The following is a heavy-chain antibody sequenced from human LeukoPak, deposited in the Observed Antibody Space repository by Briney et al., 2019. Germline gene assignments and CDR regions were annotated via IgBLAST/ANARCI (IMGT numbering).Heavy chain of an antibody. CDR2: ISYDGSNK. D-gene: IGHD5/OR15-5a*01. J-gene: IGHJ6*02. Sequence: QPGGSLRLSCAASGFTFSSYGMHWVRQAPGKGLEWVAVISYDGSNKYYADSVKGRFTISRDNSKNTLYLQMNSLRAEDTAVYYCAKPLLKLSYYYYGMDVWGQGTTVTVSS. CDR1: GFTFSSYG. V-gene: IGHV3-30*18. CDR3: AKPLLKLSYYYYGMDV.